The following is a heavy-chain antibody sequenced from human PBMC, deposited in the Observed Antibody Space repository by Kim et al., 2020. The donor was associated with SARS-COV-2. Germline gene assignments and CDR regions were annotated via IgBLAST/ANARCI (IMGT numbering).Heavy chain of an antibody. CDR2: ISWNSGSI. V-gene: IGHV3-9*03. CDR1: GFTFDDYA. D-gene: IGHD6-13*01. CDR3: AKDIAAAGTYSYYYSGM. Sequence: GGSLRLSCAASGFTFDDYAMHWVRQAPGKGLEWVSGISWNSGSIGYADSVKGRFTISRDNATNSMYLQMNSLRAEDMALYYCAKDIAAAGTYSYYYSGM. J-gene: IGHJ6*01.